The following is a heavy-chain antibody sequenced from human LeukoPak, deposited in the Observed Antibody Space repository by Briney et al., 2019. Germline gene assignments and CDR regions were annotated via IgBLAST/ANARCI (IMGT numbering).Heavy chain of an antibody. CDR1: GASISSYD. CDR2: IYPTGAT. J-gene: IGHJ4*02. CDR3: ARYGVSGWVIDN. D-gene: IGHD6-19*01. V-gene: IGHV4-4*08. Sequence: SETLSLTCTVSGASISSYDWTWIRQSTGQGLEWMGYIYPTGATTYNPSLKSRVTMSIDTSKKRFSLKLTSVIAADTAVYFCARYGVSGWVIDNWGQGTLVTVSS.